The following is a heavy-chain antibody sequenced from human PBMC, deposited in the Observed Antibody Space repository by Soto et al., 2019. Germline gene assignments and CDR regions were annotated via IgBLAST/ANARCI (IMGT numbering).Heavy chain of an antibody. CDR1: GFTFSSYG. J-gene: IGHJ4*02. CDR2: IWYDGSNK. V-gene: IGHV3-33*01. Sequence: QVQLVESGGGVVQPGRSLRLSCAASGFTFSSYGMHWVRQAPGKGLEWVAVIWYDGSNKYYADSVKGRFTISRDNSKNALYLQMNSLRAGDTAVYYCARWGIAAGDYWGQGTLVTVSS. CDR3: ARWGIAAGDY. D-gene: IGHD6-13*01.